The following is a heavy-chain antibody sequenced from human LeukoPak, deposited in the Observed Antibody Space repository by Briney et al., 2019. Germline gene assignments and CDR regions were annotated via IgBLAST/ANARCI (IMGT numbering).Heavy chain of an antibody. Sequence: GGSLRLSCAASGFTFNNYAMSWVRQAPGKGLEWVSTISGSGGSTYYADSVKGRFIISSDNSKSTLYLQMNSLRTEDTAVYYCAKASGSPIFGRLDHWGQGALVTVSS. CDR1: GFTFNNYA. CDR3: AKASGSPIFGRLDH. CDR2: ISGSGGST. J-gene: IGHJ4*02. D-gene: IGHD3-3*02. V-gene: IGHV3-23*01.